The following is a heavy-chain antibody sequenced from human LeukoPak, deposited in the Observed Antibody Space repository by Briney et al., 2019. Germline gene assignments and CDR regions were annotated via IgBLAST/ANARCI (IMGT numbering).Heavy chain of an antibody. CDR1: GYTFTSYY. CDR2: INPSGCST. J-gene: IGHJ4*02. D-gene: IGHD6-13*01. CDR3: AIFGYSSSWYPFSVSDY. V-gene: IGHV1-46*03. Sequence: ASVKVSCKASGYTFTSYYMHWVRQAPGQGLEWMGIINPSGCSTSYAQKFQGRVTMTRDTSTSTVYMELSSLRSEDTAVYYCAIFGYSSSWYPFSVSDYWGQGTLVTVSS.